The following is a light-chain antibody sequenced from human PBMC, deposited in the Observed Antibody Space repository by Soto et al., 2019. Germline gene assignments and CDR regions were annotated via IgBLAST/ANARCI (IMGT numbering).Light chain of an antibody. CDR1: QSVSSTY. J-gene: IGKJ2*01. CDR3: QQFGSSPLYT. V-gene: IGKV3-20*01. CDR2: GAS. Sequence: EIVLTQSPGTLSLSPGERVTLSCRASQSVSSTYLAWYQQKPGQAPRLLIYGASSRATGIPDRFSGSGSGTDFTLTISRLEPEDFAVYYCQQFGSSPLYTFGQVTKLEIK.